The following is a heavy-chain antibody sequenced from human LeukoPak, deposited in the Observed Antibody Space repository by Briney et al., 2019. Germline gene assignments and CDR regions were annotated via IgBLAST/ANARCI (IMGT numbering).Heavy chain of an antibody. CDR3: ARIKGYYGSGSPWDWFDP. V-gene: IGHV4-61*02. Sequence: PSQTLSLTCTVSGGSISSGSYYWSWIRQPAGKGLEWIGRIYTSGSTNYNPSLKSRVTMSVDTSKNQFSLKLSSVTAADTAVYYCARIKGYYGSGSPWDWFDPWGQGTLVTVSS. CDR2: IYTSGST. CDR1: GGSISSGSYY. D-gene: IGHD3-10*01. J-gene: IGHJ5*02.